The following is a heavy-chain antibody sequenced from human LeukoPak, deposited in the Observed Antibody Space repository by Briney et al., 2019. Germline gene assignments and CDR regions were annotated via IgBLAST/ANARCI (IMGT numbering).Heavy chain of an antibody. CDR1: GGSISSSSYY. J-gene: IGHJ5*02. CDR3: ARDRSQLGLDP. V-gene: IGHV4-39*07. D-gene: IGHD7-27*01. CDR2: IYYSGST. Sequence: PSETLSLTCTVSGGSISSSSYYWGWIRQPPGKGLEWIGSIYYSGSTNYNPSLKSRVTISVDTSKNQFSVKLTSVTAADTAVYYCARDRSQLGLDPWGQGTLVTVSS.